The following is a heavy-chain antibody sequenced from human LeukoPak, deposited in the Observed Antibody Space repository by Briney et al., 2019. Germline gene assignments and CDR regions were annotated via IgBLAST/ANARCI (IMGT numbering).Heavy chain of an antibody. CDR3: ARGLDYSISGFDP. CDR2: INHSGST. D-gene: IGHD4-11*01. V-gene: IGHV4-34*01. J-gene: IGHJ5*02. CDR1: GGSFSGYY. Sequence: SETLPLTCAVYGGSFSGYYWSWIRQPPGKGLEWIGEINHSGSTNYNPSLKSRVTISVDTSKNQFSLKLSSVTAADTAVYYCARGLDYSISGFDPWGQGTLVTVSS.